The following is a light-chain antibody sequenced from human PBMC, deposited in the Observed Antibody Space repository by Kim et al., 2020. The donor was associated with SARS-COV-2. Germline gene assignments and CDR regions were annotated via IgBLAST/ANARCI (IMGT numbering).Light chain of an antibody. CDR3: QVWGATSDHRA. Sequence: APGETARIPCEGKNIGIKSVHWYQQRPGQAPMLVIYYDNDRPSGIPERFSGSNSANTATLIISRVEAGDEAHYYCQVWGATSDHRAFGGGTQLTVL. J-gene: IGLJ2*01. V-gene: IGLV3-21*01. CDR2: YDN. CDR1: NIGIKS.